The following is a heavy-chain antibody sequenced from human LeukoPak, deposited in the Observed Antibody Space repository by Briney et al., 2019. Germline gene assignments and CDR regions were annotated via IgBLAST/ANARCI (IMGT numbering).Heavy chain of an antibody. CDR1: RGSISSGSYY. CDR2: VHTSGSF. Sequence: PSQTLSLTCTVSRGSISSGSYYWSWIRQPAGKGLEWIGRVHTSGSFYYTPSLKPRVTMSLDTSKSQLSLKMTSMTAADTAVYYCARGLDQYYFDYWGQGILVSVSS. D-gene: IGHD2-2*01. V-gene: IGHV4-61*02. J-gene: IGHJ4*02. CDR3: ARGLDQYYFDY.